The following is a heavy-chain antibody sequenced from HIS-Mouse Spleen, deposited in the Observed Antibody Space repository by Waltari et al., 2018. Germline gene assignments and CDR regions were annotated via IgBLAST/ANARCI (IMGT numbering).Heavy chain of an antibody. CDR1: GCSIRTRSYY. Sequence: QLQLQESGPGLVKPSDTLSLPCTVPGCSIRTRSYYLGWIRQPPGKGLEWIGSIYYSWSTYYNPSLKSRVTISVDTSKNQFSLKLSSVTAADTAVYYCAREIPYSSSWYDWYFDLWGRGTLVTVSS. CDR2: IYYSWST. V-gene: IGHV4-39*07. J-gene: IGHJ2*01. D-gene: IGHD6-13*01. CDR3: AREIPYSSSWYDWYFDL.